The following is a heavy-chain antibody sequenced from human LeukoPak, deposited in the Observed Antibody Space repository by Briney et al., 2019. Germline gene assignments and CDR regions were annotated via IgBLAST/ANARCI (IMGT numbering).Heavy chain of an antibody. D-gene: IGHD6-13*01. CDR3: ARELLYSSSWYTGVSFDY. CDR2: IKQAGSEK. CDR1: GFTFSSYW. V-gene: IGHV3-7*01. Sequence: GGSLRLSCAASGFTFSSYWMSWVRQAPGQGLEWVANIKQAGSEKYYVDSVKGRFTISRDNAKNSLYLQMNSLRAEDTAVYYCARELLYSSSWYTGVSFDYWGQGTLVTVSS. J-gene: IGHJ4*02.